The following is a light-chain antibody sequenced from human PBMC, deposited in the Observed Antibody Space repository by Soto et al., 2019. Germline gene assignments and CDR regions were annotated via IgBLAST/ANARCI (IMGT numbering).Light chain of an antibody. J-gene: IGKJ4*01. CDR2: GAS. V-gene: IGKV3-20*01. CDR1: QSVTSSY. Sequence: IVLTQSPGTLSLSPGERATLSCRASQSVTSSYLAWYQQKPGQAPRLLIYGASSRATGIPDRFSGSGSGTDFTLTISSLEPEDFAMYYCQQYGYLVTFGGGTKVDIK. CDR3: QQYGYLVT.